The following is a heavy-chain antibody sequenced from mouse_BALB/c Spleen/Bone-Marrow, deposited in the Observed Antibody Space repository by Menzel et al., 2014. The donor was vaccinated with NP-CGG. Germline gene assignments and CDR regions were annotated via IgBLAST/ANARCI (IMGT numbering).Heavy chain of an antibody. J-gene: IGHJ2*01. D-gene: IGHD1-1*02. CDR3: ARLTTVVPYDY. V-gene: IGHV1-7*01. Sequence: QVQLKESGAELAKPGASVKMSCKASGYTFTSYWMHWVKQRPGQGLEWIGYINPSTGYTEYNQKFKDKATLTADKSSSTDFMHLSRLTSESSAVYYCARLTTVVPYDYWGQGTTLTVSS. CDR1: GYTFTSYW. CDR2: INPSTGYT.